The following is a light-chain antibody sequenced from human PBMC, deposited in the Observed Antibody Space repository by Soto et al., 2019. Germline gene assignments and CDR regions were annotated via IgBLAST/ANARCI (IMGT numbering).Light chain of an antibody. CDR1: SSNIGTDYG. V-gene: IGLV1-40*01. J-gene: IGLJ2*01. CDR2: GNS. Sequence: QLVLTQPPSVSGAPGQRVTISCTGSSSNIGTDYGVHWYQQLPGTAPKLLIYGNSDRPSGVPDRFSGSKSGTSASLAITGLQAEDEADYYCQSYDSSLSGSVFGGGTKLTVL. CDR3: QSYDSSLSGSV.